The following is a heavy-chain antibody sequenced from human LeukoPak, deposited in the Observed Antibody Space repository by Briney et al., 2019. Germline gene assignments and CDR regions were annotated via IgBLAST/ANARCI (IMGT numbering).Heavy chain of an antibody. V-gene: IGHV3-48*03. J-gene: IGHJ4*02. CDR3: AREDSGSYFTFDY. D-gene: IGHD1-26*01. CDR2: ISSSGSTI. Sequence: GGSLRLSCAASGFTFSSYEMNWVRQAPGKGLEWVSYISSSGSTIYYADSVKGRFTISRDNAKNSLYLQMNSLRAEDTAVYYCAREDSGSYFTFDYWGQGTLVTVSS. CDR1: GFTFSSYE.